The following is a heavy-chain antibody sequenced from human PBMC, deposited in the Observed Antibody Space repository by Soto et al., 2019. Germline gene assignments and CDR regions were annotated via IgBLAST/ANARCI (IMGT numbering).Heavy chain of an antibody. V-gene: IGHV1-18*01. CDR1: GYTFTSYG. J-gene: IGHJ5*02. D-gene: IGHD3-22*01. CDR2: ISAYNGNT. Sequence: VKVSCKASGYTFTSYGISWVRQAPGQGLEWMGWISAYNGNTNYAQKLQGRVTMTTDTSTSTAYMELRSLRSDDTAVYYCARVKTSGYHNWFDPWGQGTLVTVSS. CDR3: ARVKTSGYHNWFDP.